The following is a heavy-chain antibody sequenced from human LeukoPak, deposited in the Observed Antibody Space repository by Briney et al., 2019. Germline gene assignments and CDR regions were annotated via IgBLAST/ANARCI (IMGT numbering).Heavy chain of an antibody. Sequence: SETLSLTCTVSGGSISSYYWSWIRRPAGKGLEWIGRIYTSGSTNYNPSLKSRVTMSVDTSKNQFSLKLSSVTAADTAVYYCARADIVVVPAARRYYYYYMDVWGKGTTVTVSS. CDR3: ARADIVVVPAARRYYYYYMDV. CDR2: IYTSGST. D-gene: IGHD2-2*01. CDR1: GGSISSYY. V-gene: IGHV4-4*07. J-gene: IGHJ6*03.